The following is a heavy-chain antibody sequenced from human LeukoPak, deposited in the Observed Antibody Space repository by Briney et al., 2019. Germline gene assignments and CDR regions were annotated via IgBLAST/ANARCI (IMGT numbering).Heavy chain of an antibody. CDR1: GYSISTGYY. CDR2: IYHSGST. CDR3: ARGLRYFDWLSQELDY. D-gene: IGHD3-9*01. Sequence: SETLSLTCAVSGYSISTGYYWGWIRQSPGKGLEWIGSIYHSGSTYYNPSLKSRVTISVDTSKNQFSLKLSSVTAADTAAYYCARGLRYFDWLSQELDYWGQGTLVTVSS. J-gene: IGHJ4*02. V-gene: IGHV4-38-2*01.